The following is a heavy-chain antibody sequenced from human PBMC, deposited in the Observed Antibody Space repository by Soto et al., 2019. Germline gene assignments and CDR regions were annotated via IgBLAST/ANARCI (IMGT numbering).Heavy chain of an antibody. J-gene: IGHJ4*02. D-gene: IGHD3-16*01. Sequence: GGSLRLSCAASGFTFSSYAMSWVRQAPGKGLEWVSAISGSGGSTYYADSVKGRFTISRDNSHNTLYLQVHSLTAEDTAVYYCAKDRRAGGDSAFYFDFWGQGAQVTVSS. CDR3: AKDRRAGGDSAFYFDF. CDR2: ISGSGGST. V-gene: IGHV3-23*01. CDR1: GFTFSSYA.